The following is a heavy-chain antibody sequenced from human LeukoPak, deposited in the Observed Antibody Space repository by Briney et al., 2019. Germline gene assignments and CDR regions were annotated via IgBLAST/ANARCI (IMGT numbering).Heavy chain of an antibody. Sequence: PSESLSLTCTVYGGSFSGYYWSWIRQPPGKGLEWIGEINHSGSTNYNPSLKSRVTISVDTSKNQFSLKLSSVTAADTAVYYCARGPRDYYDSSGYYYTYWGQGTLVTVSS. CDR1: GGSFSGYY. CDR2: INHSGST. D-gene: IGHD3-22*01. V-gene: IGHV4-34*01. J-gene: IGHJ4*02. CDR3: ARGPRDYYDSSGYYYTY.